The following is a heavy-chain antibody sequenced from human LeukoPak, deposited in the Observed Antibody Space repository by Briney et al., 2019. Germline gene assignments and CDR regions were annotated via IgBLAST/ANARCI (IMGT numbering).Heavy chain of an antibody. D-gene: IGHD2-15*01. CDR1: GFTFTSYA. V-gene: IGHV3-23*01. Sequence: GGSLRLSCAASGFTFTSYAMSWVRQAPGKGLEWVSAISGSGGSTYYADSVKGRFTISRDNSKNTLYLQMNSLRAEDTAVYYCAKEANSGGSCYGTCWFDPWGQGTLVTASS. CDR3: AKEANSGGSCYGTCWFDP. CDR2: ISGSGGST. J-gene: IGHJ5*02.